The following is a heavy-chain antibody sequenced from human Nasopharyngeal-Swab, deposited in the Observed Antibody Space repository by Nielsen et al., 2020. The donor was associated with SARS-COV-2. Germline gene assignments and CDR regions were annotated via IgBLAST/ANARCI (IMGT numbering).Heavy chain of an antibody. Sequence: GGSLRLSCAASGFTFSSYGMHWVRQAPGKGLEWVAVISYDGSNKYYADSVKGRFTISRDNSKNTLYLQMNSLRAEDTAVYYCTRVSGHWYFDLWGRGTLVTVSS. CDR2: ISYDGSNK. CDR3: TRVSGHWYFDL. J-gene: IGHJ2*01. CDR1: GFTFSSYG. V-gene: IGHV3-30*03.